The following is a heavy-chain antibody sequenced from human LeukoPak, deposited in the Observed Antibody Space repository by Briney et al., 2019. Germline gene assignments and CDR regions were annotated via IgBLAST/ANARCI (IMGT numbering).Heavy chain of an antibody. Sequence: GGSLRLSCAASGFTFSSYSMNWVRQAPGKGLEWVSYISSSSSTIYYADSVKGRFTISRDNAKNSLYLQMNSLRAEDTAVYYCASSRYCSGGSCYLDYFDYWGQGTLVTVSS. CDR2: ISSSSSTI. J-gene: IGHJ4*02. V-gene: IGHV3-48*04. CDR1: GFTFSSYS. D-gene: IGHD2-15*01. CDR3: ASSRYCSGGSCYLDYFDY.